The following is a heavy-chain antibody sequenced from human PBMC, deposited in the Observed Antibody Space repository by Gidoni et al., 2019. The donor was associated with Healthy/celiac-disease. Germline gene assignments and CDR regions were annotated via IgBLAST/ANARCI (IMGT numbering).Heavy chain of an antibody. V-gene: IGHV1-18*01. CDR3: ARAGDYYDSSGYWAGYGMDV. J-gene: IGHJ6*02. D-gene: IGHD3-22*01. Sequence: QVQLVQSGPEVKKPGASVTVSCKPSGYTLTSYGFTWVRQAPGQGLEWMGWISAYNGNTNYAQKLQGRVTMTTDTSTSTAYMELRSLRSDDTAVYYCARAGDYYDSSGYWAGYGMDVWGQGTTVTVSS. CDR1: GYTLTSYG. CDR2: ISAYNGNT.